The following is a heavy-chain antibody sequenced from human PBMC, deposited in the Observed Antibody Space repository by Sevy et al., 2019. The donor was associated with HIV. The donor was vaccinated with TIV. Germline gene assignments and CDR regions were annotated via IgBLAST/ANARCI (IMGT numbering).Heavy chain of an antibody. D-gene: IGHD6-13*01. CDR2: VRSKTYGGRT. CDR1: GFIFGDYA. J-gene: IGHJ4*02. V-gene: IGHV3-49*03. Sequence: GGSLRLSCTTSGFIFGDYAMSWFRQAPEKGLEWVGFVRSKTYGGRTDYAVPVKVKFTISRDDSTSNTYLQMNSLKTGDTAVYYCARDYRGAAARIHYWGQGTLVTVSS. CDR3: ARDYRGAAARIHY.